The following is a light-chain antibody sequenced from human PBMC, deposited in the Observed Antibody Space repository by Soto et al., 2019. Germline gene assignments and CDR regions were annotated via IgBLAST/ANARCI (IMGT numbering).Light chain of an antibody. CDR3: CSYAGSSTYVV. Sequence: QSALTQPASVSGSPGQSITISCTGTSSDVGSYNLVSWYQQHPGKAPKLMIYEGSKRPSGVSNRFSGYKSGNTASLTISGLQAEDEADYYCCSYAGSSTYVVFGGGTKQTVL. CDR1: SSDVGSYNL. V-gene: IGLV2-23*01. J-gene: IGLJ2*01. CDR2: EGS.